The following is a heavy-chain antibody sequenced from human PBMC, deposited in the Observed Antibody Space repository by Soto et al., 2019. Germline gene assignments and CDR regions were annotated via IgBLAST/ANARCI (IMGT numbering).Heavy chain of an antibody. CDR2: INAGNGNT. J-gene: IGHJ4*02. CDR3: ARDMTGGATGDCDY. CDR1: GYTFTSYA. V-gene: IGHV1-3*05. Sequence: QVQLVQSGAEEKKPGASVKVSCKASGYTFTSYAMHWVRQAPGQRLEWMGWINAGNGNTKYSQKFQGRVTITRDTSASTAYMELSSLRSEDTAVYYCARDMTGGATGDCDYWGQGTLVTVSS. D-gene: IGHD1-26*01.